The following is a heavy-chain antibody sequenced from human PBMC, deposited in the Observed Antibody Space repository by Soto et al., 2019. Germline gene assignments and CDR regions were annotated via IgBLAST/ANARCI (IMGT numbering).Heavy chain of an antibody. V-gene: IGHV4-39*01. Sequence: LSETLSLTCTVSDDSITSVAYYWGLIRQPPGKGLEWIGTIQYRGSTYYNPSLKSRVTMSLDTSKNQYSLRLSSVTAADTAVYYCARVIPGSITMVRRNNWFDPWGQGTLVTVSS. CDR1: DDSITSVAYY. D-gene: IGHD3-10*01. J-gene: IGHJ5*02. CDR2: IQYRGST. CDR3: ARVIPGSITMVRRNNWFDP.